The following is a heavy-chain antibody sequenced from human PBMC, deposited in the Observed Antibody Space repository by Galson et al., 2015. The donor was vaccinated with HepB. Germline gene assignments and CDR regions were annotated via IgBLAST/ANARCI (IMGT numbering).Heavy chain of an antibody. Sequence: SLRLSCAASGFTFSDYYMSWIRQAPGKGLEWISYISTSGSTIYYADSVKGRFTISRDNAKNSLYLQMNSLRAEDTAVYYCARSWGSIEMATIFDLWAVAPWSLSPQ. CDR3: ARSWGSIEMATIFDL. CDR2: ISTSGSTI. D-gene: IGHD5-24*01. J-gene: IGHJ2*01. V-gene: IGHV3-11*01. CDR1: GFTFSDYY.